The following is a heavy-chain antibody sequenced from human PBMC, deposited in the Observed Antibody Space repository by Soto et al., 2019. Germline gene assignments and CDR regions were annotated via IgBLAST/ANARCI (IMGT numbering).Heavy chain of an antibody. D-gene: IGHD6-19*01. Sequence: EVQLVESVGGLVQPGGSLRLSCAASGFTFSSYSMNWVRQAPGKGLEWVSYISSSSSTIYYADSVKGRFTTSRDNAKNSLYLQMNSLRDEDTAVYYCARDQFGKRSGWNYFDYWGQGTLVTVSS. J-gene: IGHJ4*02. V-gene: IGHV3-48*02. CDR1: GFTFSSYS. CDR2: ISSSSSTI. CDR3: ARDQFGKRSGWNYFDY.